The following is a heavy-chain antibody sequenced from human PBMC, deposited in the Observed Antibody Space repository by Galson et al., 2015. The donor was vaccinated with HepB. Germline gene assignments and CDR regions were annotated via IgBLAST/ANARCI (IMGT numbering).Heavy chain of an antibody. Sequence: SVRLSCAASGFTFGGYWIHWVRQAPGQGLEWIWEVSTDGSGTRYGTSQGGRITASRKSANNTVFLQMNSLRAEDTAVYYCARGNWEPLDFWGQGTLVTVSS. CDR3: ARGNWEPLDF. CDR2: VSTDGSGT. J-gene: IGHJ4*02. D-gene: IGHD1-1*01. CDR1: GFTFGGYW. V-gene: IGHV3-74*01.